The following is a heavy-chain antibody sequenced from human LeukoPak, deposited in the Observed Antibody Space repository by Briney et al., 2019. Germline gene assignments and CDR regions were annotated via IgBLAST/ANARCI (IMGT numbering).Heavy chain of an antibody. CDR2: INYSGST. CDR1: GESFSGYY. Sequence: PSETLSLTCAVYGESFSGYYWSWIRQPPGKGLEWIGEINYSGSTNYNPSLKSRVTISVDTSKNQFSLKLTSVTAADTAVYYCTRSSTGFPLGFWGQGTLVTVSS. CDR3: TRSSTGFPLGF. V-gene: IGHV4-34*01. J-gene: IGHJ4*02. D-gene: IGHD2-8*02.